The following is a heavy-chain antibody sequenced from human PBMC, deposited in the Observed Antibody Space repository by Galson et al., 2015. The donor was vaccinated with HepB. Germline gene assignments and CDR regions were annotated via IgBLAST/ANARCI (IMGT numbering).Heavy chain of an antibody. Sequence: SLRLSCAASGFSFDTYAMSWVRQAPGKGLEWVSTISGAGHNTYYADSVKGRFTISRDNSKNTLYLQMNSLRAEDTAVYYCARYRLVLGAFDIWGQGTMVTVSS. CDR3: ARYRLVLGAFDI. J-gene: IGHJ3*02. CDR1: GFSFDTYA. V-gene: IGHV3-23*01. D-gene: IGHD6-6*01. CDR2: ISGAGHNT.